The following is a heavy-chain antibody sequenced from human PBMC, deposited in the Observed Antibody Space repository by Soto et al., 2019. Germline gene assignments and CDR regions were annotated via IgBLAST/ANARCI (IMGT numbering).Heavy chain of an antibody. V-gene: IGHV3-33*01. J-gene: IGHJ4*02. CDR2: IWYDGSNK. CDR1: GFTFSSYG. CDR3: ARDPRLPGGLGLYYFDY. D-gene: IGHD3-22*01. Sequence: PGGSLRLSCAASGFTFSSYGMHWVRQAPGKWLEWVAVIWYDGSNKYYADSVKGRFTISRDNSKNTLYLQMNSLRAEDTAVYYCARDPRLPGGLGLYYFDYWGPGXLVTV.